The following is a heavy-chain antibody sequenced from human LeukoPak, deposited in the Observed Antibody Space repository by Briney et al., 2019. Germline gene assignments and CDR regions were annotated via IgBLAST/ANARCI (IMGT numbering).Heavy chain of an antibody. CDR2: IYHSGST. Sequence: SETLSLTCAIYGGSFSGYYWSWIRQPPGKGLEWIGSIYHSGSTYYNPSLKSRVTISVDTSKNQFSLKLSSVTAADTAVYYCARPGYGDYFYYFDYWGQGTLVTVSS. J-gene: IGHJ4*02. V-gene: IGHV4-34*01. CDR3: ARPGYGDYFYYFDY. CDR1: GGSFSGYY. D-gene: IGHD4-17*01.